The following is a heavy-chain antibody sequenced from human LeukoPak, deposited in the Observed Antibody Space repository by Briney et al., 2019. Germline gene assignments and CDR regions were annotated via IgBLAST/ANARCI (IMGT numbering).Heavy chain of an antibody. CDR2: IYYSGST. CDR1: GGSISSYY. D-gene: IGHD3-9*01. J-gene: IGHJ4*02. CDR3: ARRPRNDILTGTPFDY. Sequence: SETLSLTCTVSGGSISSYYWSWIRQPPGKGLEWIGYIYYSGSTDSNPSLKSRVTISVDTSKDQFSLKLRSVTAADTAVYYCARRPRNDILTGTPFDYWGQGILVTVSS. V-gene: IGHV4-59*01.